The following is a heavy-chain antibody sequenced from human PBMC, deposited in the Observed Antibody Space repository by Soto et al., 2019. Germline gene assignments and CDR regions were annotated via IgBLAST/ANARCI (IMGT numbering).Heavy chain of an antibody. Sequence: EVHLVESGGGLVKPGGSLRLSCAASGFIFSDYTMNWVRQAPGKGLEWVSSITTRSTYIYYVDSVKGRFTISRDDAKNSLYLQMNSLGVEDTAVYYCARVSRDYYGMDVWGQGTTVTVSS. CDR1: GFIFSDYT. J-gene: IGHJ6*02. CDR3: ARVSRDYYGMDV. CDR2: ITTRSTYI. V-gene: IGHV3-21*01.